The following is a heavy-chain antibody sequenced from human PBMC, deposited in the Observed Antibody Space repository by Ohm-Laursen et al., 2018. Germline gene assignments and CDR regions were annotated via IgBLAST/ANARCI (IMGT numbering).Heavy chain of an antibody. CDR3: AKPVSYYDTSGPNF. Sequence: SLRLSCSASGFTFSDYYMSWIRQAPGKGLEWISYMSSSGSTTSYADSVKGRFTISRDNAKNLLYLQMDSLRAEDTAMYYCAKPVSYYDTSGPNFWGQGPLVPVSS. J-gene: IGHJ4*02. CDR2: MSSSGSTT. CDR1: GFTFSDYY. D-gene: IGHD3-22*01. V-gene: IGHV3-11*01.